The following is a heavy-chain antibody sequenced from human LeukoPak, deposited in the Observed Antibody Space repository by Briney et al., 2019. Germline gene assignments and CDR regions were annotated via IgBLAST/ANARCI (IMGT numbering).Heavy chain of an antibody. CDR2: IRAYSTAT. CDR1: GFSFSYYN. Sequence: GGSLRLSCVASGFSFSYYNMNWVRQAPGKGLEWIAHIRAYSTATYYADSVKGRFTVSRDDANNALYLQINSLKDEDTALYFCASPLGPPPGYWGQGTLVTVSS. J-gene: IGHJ4*02. CDR3: ASPLGPPPGY. V-gene: IGHV3-48*02.